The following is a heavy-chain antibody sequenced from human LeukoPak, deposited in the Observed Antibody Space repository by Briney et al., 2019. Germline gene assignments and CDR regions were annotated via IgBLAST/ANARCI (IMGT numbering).Heavy chain of an antibody. CDR2: IKQDGSEK. CDR3: AREGYYGDYAF. J-gene: IGHJ4*02. V-gene: IGHV3-7*01. Sequence: GGSLRLSCAASGFTFSSYWMSWVRQAPGKGLEWVANIKQDGSEKYYVDSVKGRFTISRDNAKNSLYLQMNSLRAEYTAVYYCAREGYYGDYAFWGQGTLVTVAS. CDR1: GFTFSSYW. D-gene: IGHD4-17*01.